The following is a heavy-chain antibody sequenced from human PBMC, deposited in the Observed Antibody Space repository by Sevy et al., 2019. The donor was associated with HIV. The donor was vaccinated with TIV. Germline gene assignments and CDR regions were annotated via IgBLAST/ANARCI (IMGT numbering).Heavy chain of an antibody. CDR3: ASQRVGYERLYYFDS. D-gene: IGHD5-12*01. J-gene: IGHJ4*02. CDR2: ISDSSATI. Sequence: GGSLRLSCVASGFTYSMNWVRQAPGKGLEWVSYISDSSATIHYADSVKGRFTIPRDNAKNSLYLQMNTLRAEDTAVYYCASQRVGYERLYYFDSWGQGTLVTVSS. V-gene: IGHV3-48*01. CDR1: GFTYS.